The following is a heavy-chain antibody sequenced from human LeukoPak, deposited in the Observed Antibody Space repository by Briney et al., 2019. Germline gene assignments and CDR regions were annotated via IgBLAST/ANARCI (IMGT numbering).Heavy chain of an antibody. CDR1: GFTFSSYW. J-gene: IGHJ4*02. CDR3: ARVKDSSGYMYYFDY. D-gene: IGHD3-22*01. Sequence: GGSLRLSCAASGFTFSSYWMHWVRQAPGKGLVWVSRINSDGSSTSYADSVKGRSTISRDNAKNTLYLQMNSLRAEDTAVYYCARVKDSSGYMYYFDYWGQGTLVTVSS. V-gene: IGHV3-74*01. CDR2: INSDGSST.